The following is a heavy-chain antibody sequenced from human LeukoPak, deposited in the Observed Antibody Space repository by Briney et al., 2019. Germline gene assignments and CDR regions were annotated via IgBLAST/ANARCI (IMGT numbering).Heavy chain of an antibody. CDR1: GYTFTGYY. CDR3: AREAVAVANEDFDY. Sequence: ASVKVSCKASGYTFTGYYMHWVRQAPGQGLEWMGWINPNSGGTNYAQKFQGRVTMTRDASISTAYMELSRLRSDDTAVYYCAREAVAVANEDFDYWGKGTLVTVSS. D-gene: IGHD6-19*01. V-gene: IGHV1-2*02. CDR2: INPNSGGT. J-gene: IGHJ4*02.